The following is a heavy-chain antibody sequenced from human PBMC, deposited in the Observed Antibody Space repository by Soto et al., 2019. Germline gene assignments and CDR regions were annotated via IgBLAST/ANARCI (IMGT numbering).Heavy chain of an antibody. J-gene: IGHJ1*01. V-gene: IGHV3-15*07. Sequence: EVQLVESGGGLVKPGGSLRLSCAASGFTFSKAWMNWVRQAPGKGLEWVGRIKSKTDGGTTDYAAPVKGRFTISRDDSKNTLYLQMNSLKTEDTAVYYCTTGYDSSGYYDEYFQHWGQGTLVTVSS. CDR1: GFTFSKAW. CDR2: IKSKTDGGTT. D-gene: IGHD3-22*01. CDR3: TTGYDSSGYYDEYFQH.